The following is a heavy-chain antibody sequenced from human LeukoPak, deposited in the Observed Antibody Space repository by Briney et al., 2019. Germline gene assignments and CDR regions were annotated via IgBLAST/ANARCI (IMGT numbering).Heavy chain of an antibody. J-gene: IGHJ4*02. D-gene: IGHD3-10*01. CDR3: ARDRFYSRSGSYQIFDS. V-gene: IGHV4-61*02. CDR2: IYTSGST. CDR1: GGSISSASYY. Sequence: SQTLSLTCTVSGGSISSASYYWSWIRQPAGKGLEWIGRIYTSGSTNYSPSLRSRVTISVDTSKNECSLKLSSVTAADTAVYYCARDRFYSRSGSYQIFDSWGQGTLVTVSS.